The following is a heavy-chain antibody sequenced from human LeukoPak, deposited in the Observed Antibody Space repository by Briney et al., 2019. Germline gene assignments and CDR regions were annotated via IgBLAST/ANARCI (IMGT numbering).Heavy chain of an antibody. Sequence: ASVKVSYKASGYTFTSYYMHWGRQAPGQGLKWIGIINPSGGSTSYAQKFQGRVTMTRDTSTSTVYMELSSLRSEDTAVYYCARSYYGSGSPLYYYYGMDVWGQRTTVTVSS. V-gene: IGHV1-46*01. D-gene: IGHD3-10*01. CDR3: ARSYYGSGSPLYYYYGMDV. CDR2: INPSGGST. CDR1: GYTFTSYY. J-gene: IGHJ6*02.